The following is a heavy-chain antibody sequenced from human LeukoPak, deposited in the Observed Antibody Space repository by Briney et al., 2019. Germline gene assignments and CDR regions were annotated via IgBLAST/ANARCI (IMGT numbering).Heavy chain of an antibody. D-gene: IGHD3-22*01. CDR2: IKQDGSEK. CDR1: GFTFSSYW. J-gene: IGHJ4*02. V-gene: IGHV3-7*01. Sequence: PGWSLRLSCAASGFTFSSYWMSWVRQAPGKGLEWVANIKQDGSEKYYVDSVKGRFTISRDNAKNSLYLQMNSLRAEDTAVYYCARDVSDYDSSGYHDYWGQGTLVTVSS. CDR3: ARDVSDYDSSGYHDY.